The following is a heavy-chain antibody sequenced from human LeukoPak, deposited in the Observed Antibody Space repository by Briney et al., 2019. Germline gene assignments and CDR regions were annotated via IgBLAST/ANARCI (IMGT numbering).Heavy chain of an antibody. CDR3: ARDQDDFWSGYYRVHYGMDV. D-gene: IGHD3-3*01. Sequence: GGSLRLSCAASGFSFSRFGMSWVRQAPGKGLEWVSSISSSSSYIYYADSVKGRFTISRDNAKNSLYLQMNSLRAEDTAVYYCARDQDDFWSGYYRVHYGMDVWGQGTTVTVSS. CDR2: ISSSSSYI. V-gene: IGHV3-21*01. J-gene: IGHJ6*02. CDR1: GFSFSRFG.